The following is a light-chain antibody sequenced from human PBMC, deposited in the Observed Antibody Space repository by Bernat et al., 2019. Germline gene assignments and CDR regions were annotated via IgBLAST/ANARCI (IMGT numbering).Light chain of an antibody. V-gene: IGKV1-16*01. CDR2: GAS. CDR1: QDISKY. Sequence: DIQMTQSPSSLSASVGDRVTITCRATQDISKYLAWFQQKPGKAPKSLIYGASTLHSGVPSRFSGSGSGTDLTLTISSLQPDDLATYYCQQYDRYPLTFGGGTKVEVK. CDR3: QQYDRYPLT. J-gene: IGKJ4*01.